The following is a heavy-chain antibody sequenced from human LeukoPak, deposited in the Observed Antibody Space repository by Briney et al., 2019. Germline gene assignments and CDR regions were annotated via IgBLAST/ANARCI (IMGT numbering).Heavy chain of an antibody. CDR1: GGSISSSSYY. CDR2: IYYSGST. CDR3: ARATASYYYGSGSYSGFDY. V-gene: IGHV4-39*07. J-gene: IGHJ4*02. Sequence: SETLSLTCTVSGGSISSSSYYWGWIRQPPGKGLEWIVSIYYSGSTYYNPSLKSRVTISVDTSKNQFSLKLSSVTAADTAVYYCARATASYYYGSGSYSGFDYWGQGTLVTVSS. D-gene: IGHD3-10*01.